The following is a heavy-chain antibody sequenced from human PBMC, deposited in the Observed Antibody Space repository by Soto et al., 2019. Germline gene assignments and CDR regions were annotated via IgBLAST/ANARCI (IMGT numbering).Heavy chain of an antibody. CDR2: VHYSGST. J-gene: IGHJ4*02. CDR1: GGSIRSNIYY. Sequence: QLQLQESGPGLVKSSETLSLTCSVSGGSIRSNIYYWGWIRQPPGKGLEWIATVHYSGSTTYTPSLRNRVTLPADTSPIPFPLRLTSVTAADTAVYYCARQHYYDSSGYYTWDWGQGTLVTVSS. V-gene: IGHV4-39*01. CDR3: ARQHYYDSSGYYTWD. D-gene: IGHD3-22*01.